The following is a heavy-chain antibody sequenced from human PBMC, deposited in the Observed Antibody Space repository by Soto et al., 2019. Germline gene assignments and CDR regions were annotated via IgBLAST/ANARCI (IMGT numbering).Heavy chain of an antibody. CDR2: ISWNSGSI. CDR1: GFTFDDYA. J-gene: IGHJ4*02. CDR3: AKVGAAGKRGYYFDY. V-gene: IGHV3-9*01. Sequence: EVQLVESGGSLVQPGRSLRLSCAASGFTFDDYAMHWVRQAPGKGLEWVSGISWNSGSIGYADSVKGRFTISRDNAKNSLYLQMISLRAEDTALYYCAKVGAAGKRGYYFDYWGQGTLVTVSS. D-gene: IGHD6-13*01.